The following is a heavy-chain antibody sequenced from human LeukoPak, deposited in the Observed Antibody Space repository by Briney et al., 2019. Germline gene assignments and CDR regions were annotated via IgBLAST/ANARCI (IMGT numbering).Heavy chain of an antibody. CDR3: AKDLHISGVAAAGSDPFDY. Sequence: GGSLRLSCAASGFTFSSYGMHWVRQAPGKGLEWVALIWYDGSNKYYADSVKGRFTISRDNSKNTLYLQMNSLRAEDTAVYYCAKDLHISGVAAAGSDPFDYWGQGTLVTVSS. CDR1: GFTFSSYG. CDR2: IWYDGSNK. J-gene: IGHJ4*02. D-gene: IGHD6-13*01. V-gene: IGHV3-33*06.